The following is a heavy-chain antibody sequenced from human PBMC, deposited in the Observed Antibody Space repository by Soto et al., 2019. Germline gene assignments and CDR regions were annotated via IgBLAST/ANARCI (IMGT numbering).Heavy chain of an antibody. CDR3: ARGVRLGYSSSGYPY. D-gene: IGHD6-13*01. V-gene: IGHV4-34*01. CDR1: GGSFSGYY. J-gene: IGHJ4*02. CDR2: INHSGST. Sequence: QVQLQQWGAGLLKPSETLSLTCAVYGGSFSGYYWSWIRQPPGKGLEWIGEINHSGSTNYNPSLKSRVTISVDTSKNQFSLKLSSVTAADTAVYYCARGVRLGYSSSGYPYWGQGTLVTVSS.